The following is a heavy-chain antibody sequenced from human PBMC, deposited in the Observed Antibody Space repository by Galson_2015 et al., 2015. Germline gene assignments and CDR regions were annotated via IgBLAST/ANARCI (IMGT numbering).Heavy chain of an antibody. V-gene: IGHV1-2*06. CDR2: ISPNTGGT. CDR3: ARDPQGVGAYAFDI. Sequence: SVKVSCKASGYVFTDCYLHWVRQGPEQGLEWMGRISPNTGGTNYAQKFQGRVTMTTDTSIRTAYMELSSLRFDDTAVYYCARDPQGVGAYAFDIWGQGTMVTVSS. D-gene: IGHD3-10*01. CDR1: GYVFTDCY. J-gene: IGHJ3*02.